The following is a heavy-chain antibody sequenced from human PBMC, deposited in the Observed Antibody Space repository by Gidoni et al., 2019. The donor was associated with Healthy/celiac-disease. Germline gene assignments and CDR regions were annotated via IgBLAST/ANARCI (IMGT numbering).Heavy chain of an antibody. V-gene: IGHV4-39*07. CDR1: GGSISSSSYY. Sequence: QLQLQESGPGLVKPSETLSLTCTVSGGSISSSSYYWGWIRQHPGKGLEWIGSIYYSGSTYYNPSLKSRVTISVDTSKNQFSLKLSSVTAEPYYYYYDGMDVWGQGTTVTVSS. J-gene: IGHJ6*02. CDR3: GMDV. CDR2: IYYSGST.